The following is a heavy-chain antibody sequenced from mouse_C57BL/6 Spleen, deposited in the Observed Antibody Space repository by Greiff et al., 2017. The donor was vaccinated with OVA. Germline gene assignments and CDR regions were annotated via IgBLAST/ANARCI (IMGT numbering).Heavy chain of an antibody. CDR2: IYPSDSDT. J-gene: IGHJ4*01. CDR1: GYTFTSYW. CDR3: AIRGGYDCDALDAMDY. V-gene: IGHV1-61*01. Sequence: VQLQQPGAELVRPGSSVKLSCKASGYTFTSYWMDWVKQRPGQGLEWIGNIYPSDSDTHYNQKFKDKATLTVDKSSSTAYMKHSSLTYDDSADYYGAIRGGYDCDALDAMDYWGQGASVTVSS. D-gene: IGHD2-4*01.